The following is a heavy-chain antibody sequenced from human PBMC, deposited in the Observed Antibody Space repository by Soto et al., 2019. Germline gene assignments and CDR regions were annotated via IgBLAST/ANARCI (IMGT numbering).Heavy chain of an antibody. D-gene: IGHD4-17*01. CDR1: GGSISSGGYY. Sequence: QVQLQESGPGLVKPSQTLSLTCTVSGGSISSGGYYWSWIRQHPGKGLEWIGYIYYSGSTYYNPSVKSRVTISVATSKNQFSLKLSSVTAADTAVYYCARSPEATVTAFDYWGQGTLVTVSS. CDR2: IYYSGST. J-gene: IGHJ4*02. V-gene: IGHV4-31*03. CDR3: ARSPEATVTAFDY.